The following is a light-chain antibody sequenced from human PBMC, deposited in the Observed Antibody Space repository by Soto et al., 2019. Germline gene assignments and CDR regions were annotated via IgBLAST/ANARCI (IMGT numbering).Light chain of an antibody. CDR1: SSDVGGFKY. J-gene: IGLJ1*01. Sequence: QSALTQPASVSGSPGQSITISCTGTSSDVGGFKYVSWYQHHPGKAPKLMIYDVSNRSSGVSNRFSASKSGNTASLNISGLQTDDEADYYCSSYTTSSTYVFGTGTKVTLL. CDR2: DVS. CDR3: SSYTTSSTYV. V-gene: IGLV2-14*03.